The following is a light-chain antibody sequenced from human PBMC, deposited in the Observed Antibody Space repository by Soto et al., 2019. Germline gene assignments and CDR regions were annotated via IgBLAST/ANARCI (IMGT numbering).Light chain of an antibody. CDR1: QDIGYR. V-gene: IGKV1-17*01. Sequence: DVRMTQSPSSLSASVGDRVTITCRASQDIGYRLGWYQQKPGKVPKCLIYEASTLQGGVPSRFSGAGSGTDFTLTISGLQPEAFATYYCLQHSDYPFTFGLGTKVDI. J-gene: IGKJ3*01. CDR2: EAS. CDR3: LQHSDYPFT.